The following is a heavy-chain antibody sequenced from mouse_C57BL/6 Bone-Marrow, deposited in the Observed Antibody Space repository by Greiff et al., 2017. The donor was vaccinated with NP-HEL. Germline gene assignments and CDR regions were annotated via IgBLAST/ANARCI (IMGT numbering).Heavy chain of an antibody. CDR1: GYTFTSYW. CDR3: ARTLFAY. V-gene: IGHV1-59*01. Sequence: VQLQQPGAELVRPGTSVKLSCKASGYTFTSYWMHWVKQRPGQGLEWIGVIDPSDSYTNYNQKFKSKATLTVDTSSSTAYMQLSSLTSEDSAVYYCARTLFAYWGQGTLVTVSA. J-gene: IGHJ3*01. CDR2: IDPSDSYT.